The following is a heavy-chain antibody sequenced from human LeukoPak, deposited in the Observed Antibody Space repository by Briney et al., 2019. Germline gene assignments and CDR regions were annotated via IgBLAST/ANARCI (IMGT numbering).Heavy chain of an antibody. J-gene: IGHJ4*02. D-gene: IGHD3-10*01. Sequence: ASVKVSCKASGYTFTGYYMHWVRQAPGQGLEWMGWINPNSGGTNYAQKFQGRVTMTRDTSISTAYMELSRLRSDDTAVYYCARDSRTTNYGSGSYYDYWGQGTLVTVSS. V-gene: IGHV1-2*02. CDR1: GYTFTGYY. CDR2: INPNSGGT. CDR3: ARDSRTTNYGSGSYYDY.